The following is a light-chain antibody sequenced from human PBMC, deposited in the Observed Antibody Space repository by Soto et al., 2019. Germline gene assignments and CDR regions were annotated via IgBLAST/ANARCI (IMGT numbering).Light chain of an antibody. CDR2: AAS. V-gene: IGKV1-8*01. CDR1: QGISSY. Sequence: ANRMIQSPSSFSKKTGDRVTITCRASQGISSYLAWYQQKPGKAPKLLIYAASTLQSGVPSRFSGSGSGTDFTLTISCLQSEDFATYYCQQYYSYPLTFGQGTKV. CDR3: QQYYSYPLT. J-gene: IGKJ1*01.